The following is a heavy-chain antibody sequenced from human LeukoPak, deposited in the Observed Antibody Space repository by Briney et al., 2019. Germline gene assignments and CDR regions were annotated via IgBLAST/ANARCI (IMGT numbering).Heavy chain of an antibody. Sequence: GASVKVSCKASGGTFSSYAISWVRQAPGQGLEWMGGIIPIFGTANYAQKFQGRVTITADESTSTAYMELSSLRSEDTAVYYCARLGSSTSSNSYNWFDPWGQGTLVTVSS. CDR2: IIPIFGTA. CDR1: GGTFSSYA. J-gene: IGHJ5*02. CDR3: ARLGSSTSSNSYNWFDP. V-gene: IGHV1-69*13. D-gene: IGHD2-2*01.